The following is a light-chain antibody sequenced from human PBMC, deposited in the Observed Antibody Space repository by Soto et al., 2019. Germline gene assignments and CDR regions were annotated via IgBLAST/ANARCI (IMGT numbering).Light chain of an antibody. J-gene: IGKJ1*01. CDR1: QSVSNSN. Sequence: EVVLTQSPGTLSLSPGERATLFCRASQSVSNSNLAWYQQKPGQAPRLLIYGASARATGIPARFSGSASGTDFTLTINGLEPEDFVIYYCQQYGSSPWTFGQGTKVDIK. CDR3: QQYGSSPWT. CDR2: GAS. V-gene: IGKV3-20*01.